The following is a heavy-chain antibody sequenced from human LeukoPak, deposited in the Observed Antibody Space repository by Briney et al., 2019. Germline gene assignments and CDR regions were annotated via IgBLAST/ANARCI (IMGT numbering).Heavy chain of an antibody. D-gene: IGHD5-12*01. J-gene: IGHJ4*02. CDR2: IYYSGST. V-gene: IGHV4-39*01. CDR1: GGSISSSSYY. Sequence: SSETLSLTCTVSGGSISSSSYYWGWIRQPPGKGLEWIGSIYYSGSTYYNPSLKSRVTISVDTSKNQFSLKLSSVTAADTAVYYCARQVHSGYDWRGHFDYWGQGTLVTASS. CDR3: ARQVHSGYDWRGHFDY.